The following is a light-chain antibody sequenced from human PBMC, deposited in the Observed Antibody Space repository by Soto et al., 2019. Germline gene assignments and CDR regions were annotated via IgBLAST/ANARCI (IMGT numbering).Light chain of an antibody. CDR2: GAS. CDR3: QQSGSSGT. J-gene: IGKJ1*01. V-gene: IGKV3-15*01. CDR1: QSVSSN. Sequence: EIGVTQSPATLSVSRGERATLSCRASQSVSSNLAWYQQKPGQAPRLLIYGASTRATGFPARFSGSGSGTDFTLTISRLEPEDFAVYYGQQSGSSGTFGQGTKVDIK.